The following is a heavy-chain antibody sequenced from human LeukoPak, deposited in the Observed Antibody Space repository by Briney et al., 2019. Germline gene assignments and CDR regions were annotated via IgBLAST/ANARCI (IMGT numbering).Heavy chain of an antibody. D-gene: IGHD4-23*01. CDR3: AKDIRRTTVVTSGLDF. CDR1: GFTFSGSA. J-gene: IGHJ4*02. V-gene: IGHV3-43*01. CDR2: ISWNGGST. Sequence: HPGGSLRLSCAASGFTFSGSAMHWVRQAPGKGLEWVSLISWNGGSTYYADSLEGRFTISRDNSKNSLYLQMNSLTTEDTALYYCAKDIRRTTVVTSGLDFWGQGTLVTVFS.